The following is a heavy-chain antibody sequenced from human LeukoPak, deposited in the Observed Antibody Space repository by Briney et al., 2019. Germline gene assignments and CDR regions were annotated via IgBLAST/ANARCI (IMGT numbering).Heavy chain of an antibody. V-gene: IGHV4-4*07. D-gene: IGHD3-10*01. CDR3: ASSMVRGVIIWVYFDY. CDR2: IYTSGTT. Sequence: KSSETLSLTCTVSGASISSYYWSWIRQPAGKGLEWIGRIYTSGTTNYNPSLKSRVTMSVDTSKNQFSLKLSSVTAADTAVYYCASSMVRGVIIWVYFDYWGQGTLVTVSS. J-gene: IGHJ4*02. CDR1: GASISSYY.